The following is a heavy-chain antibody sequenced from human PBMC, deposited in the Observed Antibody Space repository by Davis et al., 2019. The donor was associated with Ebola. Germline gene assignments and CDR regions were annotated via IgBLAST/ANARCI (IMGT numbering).Heavy chain of an antibody. CDR3: ARLGGPANNFDH. V-gene: IGHV4-39*01. D-gene: IGHD3-16*01. J-gene: IGHJ4*02. Sequence: SNPLSPTLAILDTAFHASRYCGDRIRQPPGSGLVGIGSIDYNGFTYYNPSLKSRVTISVDTSKNQFSVNLRSVTATDTATYYCARLGGPANNFDHWGQGTLVTVSS. CDR1: DTAFHASRYC. CDR2: IDYNGFT.